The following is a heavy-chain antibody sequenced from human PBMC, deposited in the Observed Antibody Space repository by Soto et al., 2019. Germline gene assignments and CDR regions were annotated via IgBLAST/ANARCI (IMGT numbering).Heavy chain of an antibody. J-gene: IGHJ6*02. D-gene: IGHD6-19*01. CDR1: RVAFSKFI. Sequence: SVKVSCKASRVAFSKFIVTWVRQAPGLGLEWVGGIIPIFDTANYAQKFQGRVTITADESTSTSYMEVNNLRSEDTAVYYCAKVRYSSPMGYYYGMDVWGQGTTVTVSS. V-gene: IGHV1-69*13. CDR3: AKVRYSSPMGYYYGMDV. CDR2: IIPIFDTA.